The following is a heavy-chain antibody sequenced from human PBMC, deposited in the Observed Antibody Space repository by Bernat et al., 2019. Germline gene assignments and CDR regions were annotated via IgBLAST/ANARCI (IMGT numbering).Heavy chain of an antibody. D-gene: IGHD6-13*01. J-gene: IGHJ4*02. CDR2: ISTYNGNT. CDR1: GSTFTSYG. Sequence: QVQLVQSGAEVKKPGASLRVSCKASGSTFTSYGFSWVRQAPGQGLEWMGWISTYNGNTNYAQKLQDRVTMTTDTSTSKAYMGLRSLRSDDTAMYYCARDVGIAAAGFYFDYWGQGTLVTVSS. V-gene: IGHV1-18*01. CDR3: ARDVGIAAAGFYFDY.